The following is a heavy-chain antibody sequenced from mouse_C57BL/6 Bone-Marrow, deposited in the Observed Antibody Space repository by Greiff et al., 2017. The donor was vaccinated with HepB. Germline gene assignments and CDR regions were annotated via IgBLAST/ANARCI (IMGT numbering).Heavy chain of an antibody. D-gene: IGHD3-2*02. CDR1: GYTFTSYG. V-gene: IGHV1-81*01. J-gene: IGHJ3*01. CDR3: ARRAIRLGAWFAY. CDR2: IYPRSGNT. Sequence: QVQLQQSGAELARPGASVKLSCKASGYTFTSYGISWVKQRTGQGLEWIGEIYPRSGNTYYNEKFKGKATLTADKSSSTAYMELRSLTSEDSAVYFCARRAIRLGAWFAYWGQGTLVTVSA.